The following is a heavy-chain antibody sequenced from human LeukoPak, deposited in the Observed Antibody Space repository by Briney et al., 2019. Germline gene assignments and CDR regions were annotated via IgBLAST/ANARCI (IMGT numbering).Heavy chain of an antibody. CDR3: ARDSSGGYDFDY. Sequence: EAAGTLRLSCAASGFTFSSYSMNWIRQAPGKGLEWVSSISSSSSYIDYADSVKGRFTISRDNAKNSLYLQMNSMRAEDTAVYYCARDSSGGYDFDYWGQGTLVTVSS. CDR1: GFTFSSYS. J-gene: IGHJ4*02. CDR2: ISSSSSYI. D-gene: IGHD5-12*01. V-gene: IGHV3-21*01.